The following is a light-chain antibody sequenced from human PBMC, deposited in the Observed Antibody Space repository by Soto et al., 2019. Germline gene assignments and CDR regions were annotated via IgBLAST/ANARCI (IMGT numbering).Light chain of an antibody. CDR3: QQYGSLPRT. V-gene: IGKV3-20*01. CDR2: GAS. CDR1: QSVSNNY. Sequence: EIVLTQSPGTLSLSPGERATLSCRASQSVSNNYLAWYQHKPGQAPRHLIYGASSRATGIPDRFSGSGSGTDFTLTIGRLEPEDFAVYHCQQYGSLPRTFGQWTKVEIK. J-gene: IGKJ1*01.